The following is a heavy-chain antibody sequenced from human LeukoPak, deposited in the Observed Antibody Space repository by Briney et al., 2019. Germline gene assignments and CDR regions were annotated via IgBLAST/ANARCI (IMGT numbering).Heavy chain of an antibody. Sequence: PGGSLRLSCAASGFTFSTYAMSWVRQAPGKGLEWVSAVRGSGSDTYYADSVKGRFTISRDNSKNTLHLQMNSLRAEDTAIYYCARVNSNSFDYWGQGTLVAVSS. J-gene: IGHJ4*02. V-gene: IGHV3-23*01. CDR1: GFTFSTYA. D-gene: IGHD4-11*01. CDR2: VRGSGSDT. CDR3: ARVNSNSFDY.